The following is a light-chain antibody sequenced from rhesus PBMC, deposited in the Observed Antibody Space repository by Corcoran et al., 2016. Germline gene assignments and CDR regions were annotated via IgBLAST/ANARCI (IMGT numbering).Light chain of an antibody. Sequence: ETVVTQSPATLSLSPGERATLSCRASQSVGSNLAWYQPKPGQAPQLLIKDASRRATGIPDRFSGRGSGTEFTLTNSSLGPEDVGVYYCQQYNDWNSFGQGTKVEIK. CDR1: QSVGSN. CDR2: DAS. J-gene: IGKJ2*01. CDR3: QQYNDWNS. V-gene: IGKV3-24*04.